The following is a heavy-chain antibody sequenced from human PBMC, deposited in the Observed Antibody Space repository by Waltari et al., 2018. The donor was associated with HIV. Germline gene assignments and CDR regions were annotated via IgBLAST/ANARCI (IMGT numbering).Heavy chain of an antibody. CDR2: IGGGDDI. V-gene: IGHV3-23*01. Sequence: EVQLLESGGGLVQPGGSLRLSCAASGFPFSSYAMHWVRQGPEKGLEGFSGIGGGDDIYYAESVKGRFTISRDNSKNTVYLQMKSLRVGDTAIYDCARDRLHSNGLWDPAEHWGQGTLVTVSS. CDR1: GFPFSSYA. CDR3: ARDRLHSNGLWDPAEH. J-gene: IGHJ4*02. D-gene: IGHD2-8*01.